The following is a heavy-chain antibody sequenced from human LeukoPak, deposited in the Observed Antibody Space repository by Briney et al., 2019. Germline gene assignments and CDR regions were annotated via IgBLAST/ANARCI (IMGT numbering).Heavy chain of an antibody. Sequence: GGSLKLSCAASGFTFSSYSMNWVRQAPGKGLEWVSSISSSSYIYYADSVKGRFTISRDNAKNSLYLQMNSLRAEDTAVYYCARVPHYLAVAGMVAFDIWGQGTMVTVSS. J-gene: IGHJ3*02. CDR1: GFTFSSYS. CDR2: ISSSSYI. D-gene: IGHD6-19*01. V-gene: IGHV3-21*01. CDR3: ARVPHYLAVAGMVAFDI.